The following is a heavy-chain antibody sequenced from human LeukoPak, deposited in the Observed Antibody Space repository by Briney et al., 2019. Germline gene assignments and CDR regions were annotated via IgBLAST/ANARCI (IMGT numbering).Heavy chain of an antibody. D-gene: IGHD1-14*01. CDR3: ARSSDHPPATLPGDYYYYYMDV. J-gene: IGHJ6*03. V-gene: IGHV3-48*04. CDR2: ISSSGSTI. CDR1: GFTFSSYT. Sequence: GGSLRLSCAASGFTFSSYTMNWVRQAPGKGLEWVSYISSSGSTIYYADSVKGRFTISRDNAKNSLYLQMNSLRAEDTAVYYCARSSDHPPATLPGDYYYYYMDVWGKGTTVTVSS.